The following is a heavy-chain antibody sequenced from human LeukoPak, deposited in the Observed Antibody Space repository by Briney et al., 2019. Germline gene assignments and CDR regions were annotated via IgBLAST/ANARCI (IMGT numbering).Heavy chain of an antibody. CDR3: ARHGFSSGWYYLDY. CDR2: ISAYNGNI. J-gene: IGHJ4*02. D-gene: IGHD6-19*01. CDR1: GYTFTNYG. Sequence: ASVTVSCKASGYTFTNYGINWVRQAPGQGLEWMGWISAYNGNINYAQKFQGRITMTTDTSTNTAYMELRSLRSDDTAVYYCARHGFSSGWYYLDYWGQGTLVTVSS. V-gene: IGHV1-18*01.